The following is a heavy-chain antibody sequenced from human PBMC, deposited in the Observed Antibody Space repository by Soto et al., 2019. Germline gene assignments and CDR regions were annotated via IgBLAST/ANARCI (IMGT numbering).Heavy chain of an antibody. Sequence: GGSLRLSCAASGFTFSSYAMSWVRQAPGKGLEWVSAISGSGGSTYYADSVKGRFTIPRDNSKNTLYLQMNSLRAEDTAVYYCAKSSSSSPRRTSDYWGQGTLVTVSS. CDR3: AKSSSSSPRRTSDY. V-gene: IGHV3-23*01. J-gene: IGHJ4*02. CDR1: GFTFSSYA. CDR2: ISGSGGST. D-gene: IGHD6-13*01.